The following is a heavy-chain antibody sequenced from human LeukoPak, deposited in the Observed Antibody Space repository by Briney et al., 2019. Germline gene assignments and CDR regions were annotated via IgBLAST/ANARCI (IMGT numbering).Heavy chain of an antibody. V-gene: IGHV4-61*02. CDR3: ARNSYYDNSGEGAFDI. Sequence: PSQTLSLTCTVSGGSISSGSFYWSWVRQPAGKGLEWIGRIYTSGNTNYNPSLKSRVTISIDKSKNQFSLNLNSVTAADTAVYYCARNSYYDNSGEGAFDIWGQGTMVTVSS. CDR1: GGSISSGSFY. J-gene: IGHJ3*02. CDR2: IYTSGNT. D-gene: IGHD3-22*01.